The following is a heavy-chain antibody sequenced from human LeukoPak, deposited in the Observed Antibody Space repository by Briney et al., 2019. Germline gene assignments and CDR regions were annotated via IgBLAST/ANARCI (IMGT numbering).Heavy chain of an antibody. CDR2: IYYSGST. J-gene: IGHJ4*02. D-gene: IGHD3/OR15-3a*01. V-gene: IGHV4-39*01. Sequence: NPSETLSLTCTVSGGSITSSSYYWGWIRQPPGKGLEWIGSIYYSGSTYYNPSLKSRVTISLNTSKNQFSLKLSSVTAADTSVYYCARQTGSGLFILPGGQGTLVTVSS. CDR1: GGSITSSSYY. CDR3: ARQTGSGLFILP.